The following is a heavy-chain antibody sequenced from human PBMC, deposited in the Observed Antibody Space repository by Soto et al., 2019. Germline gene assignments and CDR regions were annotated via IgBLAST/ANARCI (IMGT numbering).Heavy chain of an antibody. Sequence: HPGGSLGLSSAASGFTLRNYAMSWVRQAPGKGLEWVSLVSATAGTTYYTDSVKGRFTISRDNSRNTVYLQMNSLRADDTAVYYCAKDRLAGGFDYWGQGTLVTVSS. J-gene: IGHJ4*02. CDR1: GFTLRNYA. D-gene: IGHD3-16*01. CDR2: VSATAGTT. CDR3: AKDRLAGGFDY. V-gene: IGHV3-23*01.